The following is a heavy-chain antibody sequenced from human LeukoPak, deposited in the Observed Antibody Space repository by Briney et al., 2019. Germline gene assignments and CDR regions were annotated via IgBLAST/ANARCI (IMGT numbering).Heavy chain of an antibody. V-gene: IGHV5-10-1*01. D-gene: IGHD1-20*01. Sequence: GESLKISCKGSGYSFTSYSISWVRQMPGKGLEWMGRIDPSDSYTNYSPSFQGHVTISADKSISTAYLQWTSLKASDTAMYYCARSTSLGITGNQDFDYWGQGTLVTVSS. J-gene: IGHJ4*02. CDR3: ARSTSLGITGNQDFDY. CDR1: GYSFTSYS. CDR2: IDPSDSYT.